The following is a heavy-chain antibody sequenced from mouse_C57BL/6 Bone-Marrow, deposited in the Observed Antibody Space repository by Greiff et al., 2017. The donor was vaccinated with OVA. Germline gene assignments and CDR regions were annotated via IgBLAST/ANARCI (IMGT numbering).Heavy chain of an antibody. Sequence: VQLQQPGAELVKPGASVKMSCKASGYTFTSYWITWVKQRPGQGLEWIGVIHPGSGSTNYNEKFKSKATLTVDTSSSTAYMQLSSLTSEDSAVYYCARGSNDYDEVDYWGPGTTLTVSS. CDR2: IHPGSGST. D-gene: IGHD2-4*01. CDR1: GYTFTSYW. J-gene: IGHJ2*01. V-gene: IGHV1-55*01. CDR3: ARGSNDYDEVDY.